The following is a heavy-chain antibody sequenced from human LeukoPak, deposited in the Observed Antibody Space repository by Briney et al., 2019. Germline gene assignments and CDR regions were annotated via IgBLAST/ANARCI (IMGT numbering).Heavy chain of an antibody. D-gene: IGHD2-15*01. CDR2: ISSSSSYI. CDR3: CSRFWDY. Sequence: PGGSLRLSCAAPGFTFSSYSMNWVRQAPGKGLEWVSSISSSSSYIYYAASVKGRSTISRDNAKNSLYLQMNSLRAEDTAVYYCCSRFWDYWGQGTLVTVSS. V-gene: IGHV3-21*01. J-gene: IGHJ4*02. CDR1: GFTFSSYS.